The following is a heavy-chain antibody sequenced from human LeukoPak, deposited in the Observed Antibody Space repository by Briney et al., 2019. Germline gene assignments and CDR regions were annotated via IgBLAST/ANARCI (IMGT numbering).Heavy chain of an antibody. Sequence: GGSLRLSCAASGFTFSSYSMNWVRQAPGKGLEWVSYISSSSTTIYYADSVKGRFTISRDNAKNSLYLQMNSLRAEDTALYYCARNERYYDFWSGYYHYYYYYYMDVWGKGTTVTVSS. J-gene: IGHJ6*03. CDR1: GFTFSSYS. CDR3: ARNERYYDFWSGYYHYYYYYYMDV. CDR2: ISSSSTTI. D-gene: IGHD3-3*01. V-gene: IGHV3-48*04.